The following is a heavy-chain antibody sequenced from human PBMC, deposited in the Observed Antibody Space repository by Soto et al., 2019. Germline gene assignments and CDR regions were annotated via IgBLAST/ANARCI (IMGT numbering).Heavy chain of an antibody. CDR2: ISGSGGST. V-gene: IGHV3-23*01. J-gene: IGHJ3*02. CDR1: RFTFSSYA. D-gene: IGHD2-15*01. Sequence: GGSLRLSCAASRFTFSSYAMSWVRQAPGKGLEWVSAISGSGGSTYYADSVKGRFTISRDNSKNTLYLQMNSLRAEDTAVYYCAKDRFVVVVAATIFGDAFDIWGQGTMVTVSS. CDR3: AKDRFVVVVAATIFGDAFDI.